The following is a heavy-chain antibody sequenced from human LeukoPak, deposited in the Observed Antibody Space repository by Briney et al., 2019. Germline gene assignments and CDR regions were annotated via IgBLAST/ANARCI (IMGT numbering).Heavy chain of an antibody. D-gene: IGHD1-26*01. CDR2: ISYDGRNK. V-gene: IGHV3-30*04. CDR3: AKAEQYYYYYYMDV. J-gene: IGHJ6*03. CDR1: GFTFSSYA. Sequence: GGSLRLSCAASGFTFSSYAMSWVRQAPGKGLEWVAVISYDGRNKYYADSVKGRFTISRDNSKNTLYLQMNSLRAEDTAVYYCAKAEQYYYYYYMDVWGKGTTVTVSS.